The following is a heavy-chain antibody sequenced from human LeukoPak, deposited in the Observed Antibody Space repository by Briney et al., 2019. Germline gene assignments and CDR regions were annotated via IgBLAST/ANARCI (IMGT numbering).Heavy chain of an antibody. CDR2: IYYSGST. Sequence: SETLSLTCTVSGGSNSSGGYYWSWIRQHPGKGLEWIGYIYYSGSTYYNPSLKSRVTISVDTSKNQFSLKLSSVTAADTAVYYCARDRATTRSHNWFDPWGQGTLVTVSS. V-gene: IGHV4-31*03. CDR3: ARDRATTRSHNWFDP. J-gene: IGHJ5*02. D-gene: IGHD5-12*01. CDR1: GGSNSSGGYY.